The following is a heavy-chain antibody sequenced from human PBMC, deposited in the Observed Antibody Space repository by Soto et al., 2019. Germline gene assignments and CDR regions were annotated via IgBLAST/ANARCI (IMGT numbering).Heavy chain of an antibody. CDR1: GGSISSGGYS. CDR3: ARAHYGDYGYGMDV. J-gene: IGHJ6*02. D-gene: IGHD4-17*01. Sequence: SETLSLTCAVSGGSISSGGYSWSWIRQPPGKGLEWIGYIYHSGTTYYNPSLKSRVTISVDRSKNQFSLKLSSVTAADTAVYYCARAHYGDYGYGMDVCGQGTTVTVSS. V-gene: IGHV4-30-2*01. CDR2: IYHSGTT.